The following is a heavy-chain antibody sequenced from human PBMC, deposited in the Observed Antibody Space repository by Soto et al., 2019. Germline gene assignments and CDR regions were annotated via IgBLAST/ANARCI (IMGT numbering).Heavy chain of an antibody. CDR2: ISSSSGYI. V-gene: IGHV3-21*01. Sequence: EVQLVESGGGLVKPGGSLRLSCAAPGFTFSTYSMNWVRQAPGKGLEWVSSISSSSGYIYYADSVKGRFTISRDDAKNSLSLQMNSLRAEDTAVYYCARVRSYSYGQGYGMDVWGQGTTVTVSS. CDR3: ARVRSYSYGQGYGMDV. CDR1: GFTFSTYS. J-gene: IGHJ6*02. D-gene: IGHD5-18*01.